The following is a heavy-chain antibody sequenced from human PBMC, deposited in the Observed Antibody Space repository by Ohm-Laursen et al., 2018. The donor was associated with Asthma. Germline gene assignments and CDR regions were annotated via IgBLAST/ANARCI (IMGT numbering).Heavy chain of an antibody. CDR1: GYTFTSYG. D-gene: IGHD1-1*01. CDR2: ISAYNGNT. CDR3: ARDPTDDRGNYYYYGMDV. J-gene: IGHJ6*02. Sequence: SSVKVSCKASGYTFTSYGISWVRQAPGQGLEWMGWISAYNGNTNYAQKFQGRVTITADESTSTAYMELSSPRSEDTAVYYCARDPTDDRGNYYYYGMDVWGQGTTVTVSS. V-gene: IGHV1-18*01.